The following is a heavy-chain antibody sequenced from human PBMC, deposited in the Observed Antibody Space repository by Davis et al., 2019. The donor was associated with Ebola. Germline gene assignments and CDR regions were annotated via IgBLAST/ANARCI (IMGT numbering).Heavy chain of an antibody. CDR2: IYNTGRP. CDR3: ARLSDYADHGYGLEV. J-gene: IGHJ6*02. D-gene: IGHD4-17*01. Sequence: SETLSLTCTVSGGAISSYYWNCLRQLPGKGLEWIGSIYNTGRPNYHPSLETRVTISVDIPKNQFSRKLDPVTAADTAMYSCARLSDYADHGYGLEVWGQGTAVTVSS. V-gene: IGHV4-4*09. CDR1: GGAISSYY.